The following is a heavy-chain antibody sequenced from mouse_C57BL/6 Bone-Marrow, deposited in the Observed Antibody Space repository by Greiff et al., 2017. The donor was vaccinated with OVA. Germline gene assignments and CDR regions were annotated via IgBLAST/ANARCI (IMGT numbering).Heavy chain of an antibody. CDR1: GYTFTSYW. CDR2: IYPGSGST. V-gene: IGHV1-55*01. Sequence: QVQLQQPGAELVKPGASVKMSCKASGYTFTSYWITWVKQRPGQGLEWIGDIYPGSGSTNYNEKFKSKATLTVDTSSSTAYMQLSSLTSEDSAVYYCARSRYYGSSPDYWGHGTTLTVSS. D-gene: IGHD1-1*01. CDR3: ARSRYYGSSPDY. J-gene: IGHJ2*01.